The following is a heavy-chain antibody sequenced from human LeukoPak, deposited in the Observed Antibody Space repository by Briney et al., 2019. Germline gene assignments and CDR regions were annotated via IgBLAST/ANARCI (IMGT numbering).Heavy chain of an antibody. CDR1: GYTFTRYD. CDR3: ARGLSAGYYYYMDV. CDR2: MNPNSGNT. D-gene: IGHD2/OR15-2a*01. V-gene: IGHV1-8*01. Sequence: PVAAVKVSCKASGYTFTRYDINWLRQAAGQGREGMGWMNPNSGNTGYAQKFQGRVTMTRNTSISTAYMELSSLRSEDTAVYYCARGLSAGYYYYMDVWGKGTTVTISS. J-gene: IGHJ6*03.